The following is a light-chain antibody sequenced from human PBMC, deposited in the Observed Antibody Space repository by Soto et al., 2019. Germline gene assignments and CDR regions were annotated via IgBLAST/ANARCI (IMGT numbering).Light chain of an antibody. CDR1: QSISNW. Sequence: DNPKSQSPSPLPASFRDRVTTTCRASQSISNWLAWYQQKPGTAPKVLIYHASNLQSGVPSRFSGSGSGTEFTLTISSLQPDDFATYYCQQYNSYSFGQGTKVDI. V-gene: IGKV1-5*01. CDR2: HAS. CDR3: QQYNSYS. J-gene: IGKJ1*01.